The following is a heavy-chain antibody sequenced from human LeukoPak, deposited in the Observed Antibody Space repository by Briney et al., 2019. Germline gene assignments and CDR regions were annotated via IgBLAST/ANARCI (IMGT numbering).Heavy chain of an antibody. J-gene: IGHJ4*02. CDR2: IIPIFGTA. Sequence: SVKVSCRTSGGTFSSYAISWVRQAPGQGLEWMGRIIPIFGTANYAQRFQGRVTITTDESTSTAYMELSSLRSEDTAVYYCARVLNSYSGYDLSFGFWGQGTLVTVSS. V-gene: IGHV1-69*05. CDR3: ARVLNSYSGYDLSFGF. D-gene: IGHD5-12*01. CDR1: GGTFSSYA.